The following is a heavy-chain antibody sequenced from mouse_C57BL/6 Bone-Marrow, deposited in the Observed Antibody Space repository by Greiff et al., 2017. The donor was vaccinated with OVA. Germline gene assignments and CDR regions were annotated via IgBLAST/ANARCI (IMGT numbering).Heavy chain of an antibody. J-gene: IGHJ4*01. D-gene: IGHD2-2*01. CDR3: ARQGGYYYAMDY. Sequence: QVQLQQSGAELVKPGASVKMSCKASGYTFTSYWITWVKQRPGQGLEWIGDIFPGSGSTNYNEKFKSKATLTVDTSSSTSYMQLSSLTSEDSAVYYWARQGGYYYAMDYWGQGTSVTVSS. V-gene: IGHV1-55*01. CDR2: IFPGSGST. CDR1: GYTFTSYW.